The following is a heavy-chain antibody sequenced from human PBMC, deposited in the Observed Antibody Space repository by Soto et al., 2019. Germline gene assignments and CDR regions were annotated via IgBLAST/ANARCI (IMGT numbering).Heavy chain of an antibody. CDR2: MYSSGNT. Sequence: SETLSLTCTVSAGSISRSNYYWGWIRQPPGKGLEWIGCMYSSGNTNYNPSLKSRVTISVDTSKNQFSLKLTSVTAADTAVYYCAACGDRGVYYEYRGQGTLVTVSS. CDR1: AGSISRSNYY. J-gene: IGHJ4*02. V-gene: IGHV4-39*07. CDR3: AACGDRGVYYEY. D-gene: IGHD3-10*01.